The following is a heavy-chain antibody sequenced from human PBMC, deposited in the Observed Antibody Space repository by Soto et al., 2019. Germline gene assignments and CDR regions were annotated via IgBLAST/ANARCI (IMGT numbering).Heavy chain of an antibody. V-gene: IGHV3-21*01. CDR2: ISSSSSYI. D-gene: IGHD6-6*01. CDR3: ARDPFAAYSSSFAVGLYYYYYYGMDV. Sequence: EVQLVESGGGLVKPGGSLRLSCAASGFTFSSYSMNWVRQAPGKGLEWVSSISSSSSYIYYADSVKGRFTISRDNAKNSLYLQMNSLRAEDTAVYYCARDPFAAYSSSFAVGLYYYYYYGMDVWGQGTTVTVSS. CDR1: GFTFSSYS. J-gene: IGHJ6*02.